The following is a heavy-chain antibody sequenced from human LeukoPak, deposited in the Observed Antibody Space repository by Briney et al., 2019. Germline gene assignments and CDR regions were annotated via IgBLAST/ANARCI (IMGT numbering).Heavy chain of an antibody. CDR1: GYTFTSYY. V-gene: IGHV1-46*01. CDR3: ARDWGGNYRHFDY. Sequence: VASVKVSCKSSGYTFTSYYMHWVRPAPGQGLEWMGIINPSSGSTSYAQKFQGRVTMTRDTSTSTVYMELSSLRSEDTAVYYCARDWGGNYRHFDYWGQGTLVTVSS. CDR2: INPSSGST. D-gene: IGHD4-11*01. J-gene: IGHJ4*02.